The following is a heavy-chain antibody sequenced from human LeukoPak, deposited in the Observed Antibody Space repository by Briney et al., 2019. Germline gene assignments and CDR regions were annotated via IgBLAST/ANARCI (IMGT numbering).Heavy chain of an antibody. D-gene: IGHD3-10*01. CDR1: GFTFTTYW. Sequence: GGSLRLSCAASGFTFTTYWMSWVRQAPGKGLEWVANIKQDGSDKYYVDSVKGRFTISRDNAKNSLYLQMNSLRAEDTAVYYCAREDYGSGSQGYYFDSWGQGTLVTVSS. CDR3: AREDYGSGSQGYYFDS. V-gene: IGHV3-7*01. J-gene: IGHJ4*02. CDR2: IKQDGSDK.